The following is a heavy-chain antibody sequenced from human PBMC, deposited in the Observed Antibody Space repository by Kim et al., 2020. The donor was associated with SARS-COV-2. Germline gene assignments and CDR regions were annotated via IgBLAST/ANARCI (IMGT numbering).Heavy chain of an antibody. Sequence: GGSLRLSCTASGFTFGDYAMSWVRQAPGKGLEWVGFIRSKAYGGTTEYAASVKGRFTISRDDSKSIAYLQMNSLKTEDTAVYYCTRTHYYDSSGYYSWGQGTLVTVSS. CDR3: TRTHYYDSSGYYS. J-gene: IGHJ4*02. D-gene: IGHD3-22*01. CDR1: GFTFGDYA. CDR2: IRSKAYGGTT. V-gene: IGHV3-49*04.